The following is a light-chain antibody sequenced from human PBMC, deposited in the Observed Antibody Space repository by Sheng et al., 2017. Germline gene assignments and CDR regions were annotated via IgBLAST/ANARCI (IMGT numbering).Light chain of an antibody. CDR3: QVWDSRSDHWV. CDR2: DDA. CDR1: RIGSRS. J-gene: IGLJ3*02. Sequence: SYVLTQPPSLSVAPGQTARLTCGGDRIGSRSVHWYHQKPGQAPVLVLYDDANRPSGIPERFSGFSSGNTATLTISRVEVGDEADFFCQVWDSRSDHWVFGGGTKLTVL. V-gene: IGLV3-21*02.